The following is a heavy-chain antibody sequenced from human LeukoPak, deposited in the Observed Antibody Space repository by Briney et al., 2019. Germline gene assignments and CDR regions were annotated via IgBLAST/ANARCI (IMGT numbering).Heavy chain of an antibody. CDR2: INTSGGNT. Sequence: ASVKVSSKASRDTPTSEYINWVRQTPEQGRGWMGIINTSGGNTNYAQKFQGRITMTRDTTTSTVYMELSSLRSEDTALYYCAREMDGGDQDYWGQGTLVTVSS. J-gene: IGHJ4*02. D-gene: IGHD2-21*02. CDR3: AREMDGGDQDY. V-gene: IGHV1-46*03. CDR1: RDTPTSEY.